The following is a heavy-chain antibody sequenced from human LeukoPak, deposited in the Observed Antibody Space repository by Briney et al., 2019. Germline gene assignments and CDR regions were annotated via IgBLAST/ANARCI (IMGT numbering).Heavy chain of an antibody. V-gene: IGHV3-64*02. Sequence: PGGPLRLSCAASGFTFSSFAIHWVRQAPGKGLEYVSAISSNGGSTYYADSVKDRFTISRDNSKNTLYLQMGSLRDGDMAVYYCARIIGAAGTRYFDYWGQGTRVTVSS. J-gene: IGHJ4*02. CDR1: GFTFSSFA. D-gene: IGHD6-13*01. CDR3: ARIIGAAGTRYFDY. CDR2: ISSNGGST.